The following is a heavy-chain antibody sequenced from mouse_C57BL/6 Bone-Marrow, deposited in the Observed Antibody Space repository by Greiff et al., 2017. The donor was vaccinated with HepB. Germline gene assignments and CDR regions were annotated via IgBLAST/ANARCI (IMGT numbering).Heavy chain of an antibody. D-gene: IGHD3-2*02. CDR1: GYTFTSYW. CDR2: IYPGNSDT. V-gene: IGHV1-5*01. Sequence: DVQLQESGTVLARPGASVKISCKTSGYTFTSYWMHWVKQRPGQGLEWIGAIYPGNSDTSYNQKFKGKAKLTAVTSASTAYMELSSLTNEDSAVYYCTRSAHASYYFDYWGQGTALTVSS. J-gene: IGHJ2*01. CDR3: TRSAHASYYFDY.